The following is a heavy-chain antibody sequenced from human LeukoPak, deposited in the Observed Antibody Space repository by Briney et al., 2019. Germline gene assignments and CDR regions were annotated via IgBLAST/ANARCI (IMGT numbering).Heavy chain of an antibody. CDR2: ISYDGSNK. Sequence: GGSLRLSCAASGFTFSSYAMHWVRQAPGKGLEWVAVISYDGSNKYYADSVKGRFTISRDNSKNMLYLQMNSLRAEDTAVYYCARDLGDSSGYYDYWGQGTLVTVSS. CDR1: GFTFSSYA. CDR3: ARDLGDSSGYYDY. D-gene: IGHD3-22*01. J-gene: IGHJ4*02. V-gene: IGHV3-30*04.